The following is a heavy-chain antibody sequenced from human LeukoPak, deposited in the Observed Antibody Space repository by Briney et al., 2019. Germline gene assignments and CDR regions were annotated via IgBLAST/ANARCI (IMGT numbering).Heavy chain of an antibody. CDR3: ARGATGTTTGDIDH. CDR1: GGSFSGYY. CDR2: INHSGST. J-gene: IGHJ4*02. D-gene: IGHD1-1*01. Sequence: SETLSLTCAVYGGSFSGYYWSWVRQPPGKGLEWIGEINHSGSTNYNPSLKSRVTISVDTSKNQFSLKLSSVTAADTAVYYCARGATGTTTGDIDHWGQGTLVTVSS. V-gene: IGHV4-34*01.